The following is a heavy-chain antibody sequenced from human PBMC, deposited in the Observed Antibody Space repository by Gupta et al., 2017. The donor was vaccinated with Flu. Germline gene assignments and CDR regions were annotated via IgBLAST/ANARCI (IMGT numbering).Heavy chain of an antibody. CDR2: IGSGGNT. D-gene: IGHD3-16*01. V-gene: IGHV3-48*02. CDR3: ARDLNWAFIS. CDR1: GFTFSDSH. J-gene: IGHJ5*02. Sequence: EVQLVESGGGLVQPGGSPRLTCVISGFTFSDSHMNWIRQAPGKGLEWISYIGSGGNTDYADSVRGRFTISRDNARDSLFLQMNSLRDEDTALYYCARDLNWAFISWGQGALVTVSA.